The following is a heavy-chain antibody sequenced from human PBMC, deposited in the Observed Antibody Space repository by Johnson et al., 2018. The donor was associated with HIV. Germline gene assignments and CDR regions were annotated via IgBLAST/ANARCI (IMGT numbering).Heavy chain of an antibody. CDR1: GFTFGNYG. CDR3: ARMVRYYYGSGSYYNVPWKDAFDI. Sequence: VQLVESGGGVVRPGGSLRLSCAASGFTFGNYGMSWVRQAPGKGLEWVSGINWNGGSTGYADSVKGRFTISRDNAKNSQYLQMNSLRAEDTALYYCARMVRYYYGSGSYYNVPWKDAFDIWGQGTMVTVSS. CDR2: INWNGGST. D-gene: IGHD3-10*01. J-gene: IGHJ3*02. V-gene: IGHV3-20*04.